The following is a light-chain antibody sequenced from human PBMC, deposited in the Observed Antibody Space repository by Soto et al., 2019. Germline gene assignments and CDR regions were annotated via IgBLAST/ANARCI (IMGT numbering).Light chain of an antibody. CDR1: QSISTE. J-gene: IGKJ2*01. CDR2: AAS. Sequence: EIVMTQSPATLSVSPGERATLSCRASQSISTELAWYQQKPGQPPILLIYAASTRATGVPARFTGSGSGSAFTLNISGLQSEDFAVYYWQQGHNWPLTFGQGTRLEI. CDR3: QQGHNWPLT. V-gene: IGKV3-15*01.